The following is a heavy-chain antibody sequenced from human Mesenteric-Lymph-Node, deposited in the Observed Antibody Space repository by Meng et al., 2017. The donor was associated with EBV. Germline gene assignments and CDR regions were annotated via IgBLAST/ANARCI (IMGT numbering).Heavy chain of an antibody. J-gene: IGHJ5*02. CDR1: WFSPTASGVG. D-gene: IGHD4-17*01. V-gene: IGHV2-5*02. Sequence: NASGPSLLKHTPTLRLTPTFSWFSPTASGVGVGLIRQPPGKALDWLAIIYWDDDKLYSPSLRSRITINKDSSKNQVVLTMTNMDFAATATYYCAHSPHWVDYGDYLGRGNWFDPWGQGILVTVS. CDR3: AHSPHWVDYGDYLGRGNWFDP. CDR2: IYWDDDK.